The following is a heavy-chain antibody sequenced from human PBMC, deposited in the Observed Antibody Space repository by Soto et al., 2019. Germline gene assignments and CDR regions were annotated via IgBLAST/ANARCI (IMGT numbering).Heavy chain of an antibody. CDR3: ARDTGYDHDAFDI. V-gene: IGHV1-46*01. Sequence: WASVKVSCKASGYSFITSYHMHWVRQAPGQGLEWMGIINPTGSMTSYSQKFQGRLTMTRDTSTATDYMELSNLTSEDTALYFCARDTGYDHDAFDIWGQGTMVTVSS. D-gene: IGHD5-12*01. J-gene: IGHJ3*02. CDR1: GYSFITSYH. CDR2: INPTGSMT.